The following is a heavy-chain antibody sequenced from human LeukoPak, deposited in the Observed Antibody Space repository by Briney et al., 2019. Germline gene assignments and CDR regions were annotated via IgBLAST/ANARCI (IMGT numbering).Heavy chain of an antibody. J-gene: IGHJ3*02. CDR1: GFTFSSYS. D-gene: IGHD3-10*01. CDR3: AREGYGSHALDI. Sequence: PGGALRLSCTVSGFTFSSYSVNWVRPAPGKGLEWVSSISSGSDYIYYADSVKGRFAISRDNAKNSLYLQMSSLRDEDTAVYYCAREGYGSHALDIWGQGTMVTVSS. V-gene: IGHV3-21*01. CDR2: ISSGSDYI.